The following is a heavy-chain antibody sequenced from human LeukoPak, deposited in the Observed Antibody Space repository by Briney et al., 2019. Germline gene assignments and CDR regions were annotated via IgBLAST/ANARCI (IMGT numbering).Heavy chain of an antibody. Sequence: SSETLSLTCAVYGGSFSGYYWSWIRQPPGKGLEWIGEINYSGSTNYNPSLKSRVTISVDTSKNQFSLKLSSVTAADTAVYYCVGVLMGRDYFDYWGQGTLVTVSS. J-gene: IGHJ4*02. V-gene: IGHV4-34*01. CDR3: VGVLMGRDYFDY. CDR2: INYSGST. CDR1: GGSFSGYY. D-gene: IGHD2-8*01.